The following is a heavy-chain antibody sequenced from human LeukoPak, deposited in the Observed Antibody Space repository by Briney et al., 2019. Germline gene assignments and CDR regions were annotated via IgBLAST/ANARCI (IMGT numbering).Heavy chain of an antibody. CDR2: IYYSGST. CDR3: ARDREGYYDSSGYYNWYFDL. CDR1: GGSISSGEYY. D-gene: IGHD3-22*01. V-gene: IGHV4-30-4*01. Sequence: SETLSLTCTVSGGSISSGEYYWSWIRQPPGKGLEWVGYIYYSGSTYYNPSLKSRVTISVDTSKNQFSLKLSSVTAADTAVYYCARDREGYYDSSGYYNWYFDLWGRGTLVTVSS. J-gene: IGHJ2*01.